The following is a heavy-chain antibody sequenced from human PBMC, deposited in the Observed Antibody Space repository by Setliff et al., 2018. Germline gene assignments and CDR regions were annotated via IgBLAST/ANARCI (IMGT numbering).Heavy chain of an antibody. J-gene: IGHJ3*02. CDR3: AKGGDWDDQHYSFYI. CDR1: GFIFSNYF. CDR2: VTTTGGFT. V-gene: IGHV3-11*06. D-gene: IGHD1-1*01. Sequence: PGGSLSLSCEGPGFIFSNYFMSWFRQAPGKGLEWLSYVTTTGGFTKEADSVRGRFSVSRDNSKKSVYLQINDLRADDTALYFCAKGGDWDDQHYSFYIWGQFTMVTVAS.